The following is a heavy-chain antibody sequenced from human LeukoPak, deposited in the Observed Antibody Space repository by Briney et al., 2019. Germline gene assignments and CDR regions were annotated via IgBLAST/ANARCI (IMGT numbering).Heavy chain of an antibody. D-gene: IGHD5-18*01. V-gene: IGHV3-21*01. CDR2: ISSSSSYI. J-gene: IGHJ4*02. Sequence: GGSLRLSWGASGFTFSSYSMNGVRHAPGKGLEWVSSISSSSSYIYYAHSVKGRFTISRDNATNSLYLQMNSLRAEDTAVYYCAREDGYSYSYYFDYWGQGTLVTVSS. CDR1: GFTFSSYS. CDR3: AREDGYSYSYYFDY.